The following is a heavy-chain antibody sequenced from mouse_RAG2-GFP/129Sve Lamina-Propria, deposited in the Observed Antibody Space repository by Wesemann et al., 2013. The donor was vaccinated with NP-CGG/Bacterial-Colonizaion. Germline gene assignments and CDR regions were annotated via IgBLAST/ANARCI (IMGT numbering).Heavy chain of an antibody. Sequence: GNGATSYNQKFKGKATLTADKSSSTAYMQLSSLTSEDSAVYFCARDYYGSSYGYWGQGTTLTVSS. CDR3: ARDYYGSSYGY. CDR2: GNGAT. J-gene: IGHJ2*01. V-gene: IGHV1-12*01. D-gene: IGHD1-1*01.